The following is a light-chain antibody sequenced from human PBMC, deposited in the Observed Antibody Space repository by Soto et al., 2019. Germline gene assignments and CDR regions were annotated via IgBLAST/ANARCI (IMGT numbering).Light chain of an antibody. CDR3: QQYKTYSPT. CDR1: QSVDNW. CDR2: MAS. Sequence: DIQVTQSPSALSASVGDRVTITCRASQSVDNWLAWYQRRPGKAPKLLIYMASTLEVGVPSRFSGSASGTEFTLTISSLQPDDSATYYRQQYKTYSPTFGQGTKVEI. V-gene: IGKV1-5*03. J-gene: IGKJ1*01.